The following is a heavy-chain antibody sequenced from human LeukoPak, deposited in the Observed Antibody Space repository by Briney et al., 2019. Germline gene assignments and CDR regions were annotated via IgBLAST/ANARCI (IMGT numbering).Heavy chain of an antibody. CDR2: ISDHSRDG. J-gene: IGHJ3*02. D-gene: IGHD2-8*01. CDR1: GYTFTNHG. Sequence: GASAKVSCKASGYTFTNHGISWVRQAPGQGLEWVGWISDHSRDGHYAQKFQGRVTMTSDTSATTAYMELRSLRSDDTAVYYCARNNSGCKDDAFDIWGQGTMVTVSA. V-gene: IGHV1-18*01. CDR3: ARNNSGCKDDAFDI.